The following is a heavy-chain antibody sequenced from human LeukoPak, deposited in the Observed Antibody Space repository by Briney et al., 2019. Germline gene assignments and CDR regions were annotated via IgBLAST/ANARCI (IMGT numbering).Heavy chain of an antibody. V-gene: IGHV4-34*01. D-gene: IGHD3-22*01. Sequence: PSKTLSLTCAVYDGSVSGYYWSRIRQPPEKRLEWIGEINHSGSTNYNPSLKSRVTISVDTSKNQFSLKLSSVTAADTAVYYCARQRYSSGYYYQYYYYYYGMDVWGQGTTVTVSS. CDR1: DGSVSGYY. CDR2: INHSGST. J-gene: IGHJ6*02. CDR3: ARQRYSSGYYYQYYYYYYGMDV.